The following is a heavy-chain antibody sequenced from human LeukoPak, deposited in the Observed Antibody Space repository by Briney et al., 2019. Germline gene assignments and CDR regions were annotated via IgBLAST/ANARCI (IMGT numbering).Heavy chain of an antibody. D-gene: IGHD3-10*01. CDR3: VKTTSRDTTYYYGSGSSDYGMDV. Sequence: GGSLRLSCAASGFTFSSYAMSWVRQAPGKGLEWVSAISGSGGSTYYADSVKGRFTISRDNSKNTLYLQMNSLRAEDTAVYYCVKTTSRDTTYYYGSGSSDYGMDVWGQGTTVTVSS. CDR2: ISGSGGST. J-gene: IGHJ6*02. CDR1: GFTFSSYA. V-gene: IGHV3-23*01.